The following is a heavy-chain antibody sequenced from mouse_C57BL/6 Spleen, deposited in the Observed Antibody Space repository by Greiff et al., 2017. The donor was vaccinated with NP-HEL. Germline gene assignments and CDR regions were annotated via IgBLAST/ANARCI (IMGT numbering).Heavy chain of an antibody. J-gene: IGHJ2*01. CDR3: ARLGNYFDY. CDR2: ISSGSSTI. Sequence: DVQLVESGGGLVKPGGSLKLSCAASGFTFSDYGMHWVRQAPEKGLEWVAYISSGSSTIYYADTVKGRFTISRDNAKNTLFLQMTVLRSENTAMYYCARLGNYFDYWGQGTTLTVSS. CDR1: GFTFSDYG. V-gene: IGHV5-17*01. D-gene: IGHD1-1*02.